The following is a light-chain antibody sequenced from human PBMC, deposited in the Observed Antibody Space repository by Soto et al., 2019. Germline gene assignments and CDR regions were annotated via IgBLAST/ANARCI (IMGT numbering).Light chain of an antibody. V-gene: IGKV1-33*01. Sequence: DIQMTQSPSSLSASVGDRVTITCQASQDISNYLNWYQQKPGKAPKLLIYDASNLETGVPSRFSGSGSGTEFTFTISSLQPEDIATYYCQQYDNPPSFTFGPGTKVDIK. CDR1: QDISNY. J-gene: IGKJ3*01. CDR3: QQYDNPPSFT. CDR2: DAS.